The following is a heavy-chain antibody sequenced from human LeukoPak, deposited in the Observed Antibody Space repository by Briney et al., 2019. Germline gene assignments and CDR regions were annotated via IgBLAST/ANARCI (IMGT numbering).Heavy chain of an antibody. CDR1: RFPFDEYV. CDR2: ISSESTHI. Sequence: GGSLRLPCAASRFPFDEYVMRWVRQVPGKGLEWVSSISSESTHILYAEPVKGRFTISRDNAENLLYLQMNSLRAEDTAVYYCAKDLERTVTYSSSWLHYYGMDVWGQGTTVTVSS. D-gene: IGHD6-13*01. CDR3: AKDLERTVTYSSSWLHYYGMDV. V-gene: IGHV3-21*06. J-gene: IGHJ6*02.